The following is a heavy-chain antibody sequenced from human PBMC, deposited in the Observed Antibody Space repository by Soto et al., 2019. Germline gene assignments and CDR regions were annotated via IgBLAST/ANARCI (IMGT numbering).Heavy chain of an antibody. D-gene: IGHD5-18*01. CDR3: ARNPVDTAMGFLSDYYYYGMDV. V-gene: IGHV5-51*01. Sequence: PGESLKISCKGSGYSFTSYWIGWVRQMPGKGLEWMGIIYPGDSDTRYSPSFQGTVTISADKSISTAYLQGSSLKASDTAMYYCARNPVDTAMGFLSDYYYYGMDVWGQGTTVTVSS. CDR2: IYPGDSDT. CDR1: GYSFTSYW. J-gene: IGHJ6*02.